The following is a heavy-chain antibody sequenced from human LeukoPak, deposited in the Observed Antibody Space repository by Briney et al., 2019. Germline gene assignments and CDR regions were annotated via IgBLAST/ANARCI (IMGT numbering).Heavy chain of an antibody. V-gene: IGHV4-39*02. CDR2: IYYSGST. Sequence: SETLSLTCTVSGGSISSSSYYWGWIRQPPGKGLEWIGSIYYSGSTYYNPSLKSRVTISVDTSKNQFSLKLSSVTAADTAVYYCARDSAYGMDVWGQGTTVTVSS. CDR3: ARDSAYGMDV. CDR1: GGSISSSSYY. J-gene: IGHJ6*02.